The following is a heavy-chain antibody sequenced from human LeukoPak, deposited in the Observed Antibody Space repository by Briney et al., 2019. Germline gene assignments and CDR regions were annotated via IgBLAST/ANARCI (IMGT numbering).Heavy chain of an antibody. J-gene: IGHJ4*02. CDR1: GYTFTSYC. V-gene: IGHV1-46*01. CDR2: INPSGGST. Sequence: ASVKVSCKASGYTFTSYCMHWVRQAPGQGLEWMGIINPSGGSTSYAQKFQGRVTMTRDTSTSTVYMELSSLRSEDTAVYYCARPTPLGYFDYWGQGTLVTVSS. CDR3: ARPTPLGYFDY.